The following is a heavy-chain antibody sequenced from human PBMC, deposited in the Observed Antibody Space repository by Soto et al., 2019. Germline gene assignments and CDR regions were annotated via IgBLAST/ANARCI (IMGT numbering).Heavy chain of an antibody. CDR1: GGSISSSGYY. CDR3: ARRYGDAFDF. CDR2: IYYTGST. D-gene: IGHD4-17*01. V-gene: IGHV4-39*01. Sequence: SEPLSLTCTVSGGSISSSGYYWRWIRQPPGKGLEWIGSIYYTGSTYYNPSLKSRVTISVDTSKNHFSLKLSDVTAADTAVYYCARRYGDAFDFWGQGTLVTVS. J-gene: IGHJ4*02.